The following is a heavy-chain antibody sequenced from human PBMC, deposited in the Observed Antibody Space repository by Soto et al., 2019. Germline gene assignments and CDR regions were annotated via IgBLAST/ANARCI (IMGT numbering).Heavy chain of an antibody. CDR3: ARHGGFYFDY. Sequence: QVQLRESGPGLVQPSGTLSLTCTVSGGSMSAYWSWVRQPPGKGLEWIGELHHSGGTKYNPSLKTRLTISIDNSKPQFSLHLYSVTAADTADYYCARHGGFYFDYWGQGTLVTVSS. CDR1: GGSMSAY. CDR2: LHHSGGT. J-gene: IGHJ4*02. V-gene: IGHV4-4*02. D-gene: IGHD3-16*01.